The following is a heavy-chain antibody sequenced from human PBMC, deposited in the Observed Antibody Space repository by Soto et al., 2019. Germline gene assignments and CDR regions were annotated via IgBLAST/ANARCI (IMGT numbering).Heavy chain of an antibody. CDR2: ISGSGGST. CDR1: GFTFSSYA. CDR3: AKVYGDYPSPFDY. D-gene: IGHD4-17*01. J-gene: IGHJ4*02. Sequence: PGGSLRLSCVASGFTFSSYAMSWVRQAPGKGLEWVSAISGSGGSTYYADSVKGRFTISRDNSKNTLYLQMNSLRAEDTAVYYCAKVYGDYPSPFDYWGQGTLVTVSS. V-gene: IGHV3-23*01.